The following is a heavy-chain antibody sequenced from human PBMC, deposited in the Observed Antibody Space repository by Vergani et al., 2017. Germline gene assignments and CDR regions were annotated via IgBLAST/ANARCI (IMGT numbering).Heavy chain of an antibody. V-gene: IGHV3-66*02. CDR2: IYSGGST. J-gene: IGHJ6*02. D-gene: IGHD6-19*01. CDR1: GFTVSSNY. Sequence: EVQLVESGGGLVQPGGSLRLSCAASGFTVSSNYMSWVRQAQGKGLEWVSVIYSGGSTYYADSVKVRFTISRDNSKNTQYLQMNSLRAEDTAVYYCARETSSGWPYYYYYGMYVWGQGTTVTVSS. CDR3: ARETSSGWPYYYYYGMYV.